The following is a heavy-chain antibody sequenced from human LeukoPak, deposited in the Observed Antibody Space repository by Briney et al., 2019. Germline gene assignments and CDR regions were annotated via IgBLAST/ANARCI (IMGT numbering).Heavy chain of an antibody. CDR1: GGSFSGYY. Sequence: SETLSLTCAVYGGSFSGYYWSWIRQPPGKGLEWIGEINHSGSTNYNPSLKSRVTISVDTSKNQFSLKLNSVTAADTAVYYCARGAPKEIQLWLRLRGVAFDIWGQGTMVTISS. J-gene: IGHJ3*02. CDR3: ARGAPKEIQLWLRLRGVAFDI. V-gene: IGHV4-34*01. CDR2: INHSGST. D-gene: IGHD5-18*01.